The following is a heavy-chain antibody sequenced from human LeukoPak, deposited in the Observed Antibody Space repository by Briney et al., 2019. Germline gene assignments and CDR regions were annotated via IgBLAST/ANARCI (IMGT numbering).Heavy chain of an antibody. Sequence: GGPLTLSCAASGFTFSTYVMNWVRHAPGKGLEWVSTISDRGGSTDYADSVKGRFTISRDNSKSTLYLQMDSLRAEDTAVYYCGRYYVMDVWGQGTSVSVSS. V-gene: IGHV3-23*01. CDR3: GRYYVMDV. J-gene: IGHJ6*01. CDR1: GFTFSTYV. CDR2: ISDRGGST.